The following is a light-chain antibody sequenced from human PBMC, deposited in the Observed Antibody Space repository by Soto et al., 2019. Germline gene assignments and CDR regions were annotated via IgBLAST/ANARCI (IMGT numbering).Light chain of an antibody. CDR1: SGDVGGYNY. Sequence: ALTQPRSVSGSPGQSVTISCTGTSGDVGGYNYVSWYQQHPGKAPKLMIYDVSERPSGVPDRFSGSKSGNTASLTISGLQAEDEADYYCCSYAGSFTLYVFGTGTRSPS. CDR3: CSYAGSFTLYV. CDR2: DVS. J-gene: IGLJ1*01. V-gene: IGLV2-11*01.